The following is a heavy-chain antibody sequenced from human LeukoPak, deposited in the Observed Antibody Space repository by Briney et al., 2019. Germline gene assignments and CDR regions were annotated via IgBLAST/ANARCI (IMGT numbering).Heavy chain of an antibody. CDR3: ASNDWFDP. J-gene: IGHJ5*02. V-gene: IGHV3-30*02. CDR2: IRYDGSNK. D-gene: IGHD2-8*01. Sequence: PGGSLRLSCAASGFTFSTYGMHWVRQAPGKGLEWVAFIRYDGSNKYYTDSVKGRFTISRDNSKNTLYLQMNSLRAEDTAVYYCASNDWFDPWGQGTLVTVSS. CDR1: GFTFSTYG.